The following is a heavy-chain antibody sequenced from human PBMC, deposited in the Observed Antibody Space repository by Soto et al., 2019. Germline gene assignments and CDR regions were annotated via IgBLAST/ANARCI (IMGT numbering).Heavy chain of an antibody. Sequence: ASVKVSCQASGYTFTSYGISWVRQAPGQGLEWMGWISAYNGNTNYAQKLQGRVTMTTDTSTSTAYMELRSLRSDDTAVYYCARDPILYGDYAPVDYWGQGTLVTVSS. CDR2: ISAYNGNT. V-gene: IGHV1-18*01. CDR1: GYTFTSYG. J-gene: IGHJ4*02. D-gene: IGHD4-17*01. CDR3: ARDPILYGDYAPVDY.